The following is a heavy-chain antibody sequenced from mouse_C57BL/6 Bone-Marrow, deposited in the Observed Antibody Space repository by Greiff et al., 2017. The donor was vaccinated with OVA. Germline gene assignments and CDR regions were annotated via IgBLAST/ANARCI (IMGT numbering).Heavy chain of an antibody. CDR3: AIRRLRRYYAMDY. V-gene: IGHV1-74*01. CDR2: IHPSDSDT. D-gene: IGHD2-4*01. Sequence: QVQLKQPGAELVKPGASVKVSCKASGYTFTSYWMHWVKQRPGQGLEWIGRIHPSDSDTNSNQKFKGKATLTVDKSSSTAYMQLSSLTSEDSAVYYCAIRRLRRYYAMDYWGQGTSVTVSS. J-gene: IGHJ4*01. CDR1: GYTFTSYW.